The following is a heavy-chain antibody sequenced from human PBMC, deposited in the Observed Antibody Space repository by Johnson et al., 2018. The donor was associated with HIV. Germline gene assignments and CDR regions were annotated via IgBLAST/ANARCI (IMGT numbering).Heavy chain of an antibody. D-gene: IGHD2-15*01. CDR1: GFTVSSNY. V-gene: IGHV3-15*01. J-gene: IGHJ3*02. CDR2: IKSESDGGTT. CDR3: STGDIVVVAGAMLLPLHDAFDI. Sequence: VQLVESGGGLIQPGGSLRLSCAASGFTVSSNYMSWVRQPPGKGLEWVGRIKSESDGGTTDYPTPVKGRFTISRDDSKNMLYLEMNSLKIEDTAVYYCSTGDIVVVAGAMLLPLHDAFDIWGQGTMVTVSS.